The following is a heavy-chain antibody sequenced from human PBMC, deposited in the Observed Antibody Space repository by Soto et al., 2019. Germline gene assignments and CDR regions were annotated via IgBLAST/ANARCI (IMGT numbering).Heavy chain of an antibody. V-gene: IGHV3-30-3*01. CDR2: ISHDGSDE. D-gene: IGHD3-10*01. Sequence: QVQLFESGGGVVQPGRSLRLSCAASGFAFSNYAFHWVRQAPGRGLEWVAVISHDGSDEFYAGSVKGRFIVSRDYSKSTVSLHMNSLSGEDTGIYFCARSAGLLWFGESTSHGLDVWGQGTTVAVSS. J-gene: IGHJ6*01. CDR3: ARSAGLLWFGESTSHGLDV. CDR1: GFAFSNYA.